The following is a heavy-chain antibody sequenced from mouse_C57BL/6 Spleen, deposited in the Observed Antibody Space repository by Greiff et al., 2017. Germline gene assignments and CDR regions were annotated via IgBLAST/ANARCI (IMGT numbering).Heavy chain of an antibody. CDR3: ARRKRYYAMDY. CDR2: IYPGSGST. V-gene: IGHV1-55*01. Sequence: QVHVKQSGAELVKPGASVKMSCKASGYTFTSYWITWVKQRPGQGLEWIGDIYPGSGSTNYNEKFKSKATLTVDTSSSTAYMQLSSLTSEDSAVYYCARRKRYYAMDYWGQGTSVTVSS. CDR1: GYTFTSYW. J-gene: IGHJ4*01.